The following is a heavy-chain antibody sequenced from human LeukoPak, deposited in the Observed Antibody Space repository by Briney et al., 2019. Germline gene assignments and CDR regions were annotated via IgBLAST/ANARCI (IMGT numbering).Heavy chain of an antibody. J-gene: IGHJ4*02. CDR2: IYYSGST. D-gene: IGHD6-13*01. V-gene: IGHV4-59*01. Sequence: SETLSLTCTVSGGSISSYFWSWIRQPPWEGLEWIGYIYYSGSTNYNPSLKSRVTISVDTSKNQFSLKLNSVTAADTAVYYCARAWYGSSWLVDYWGQGTLVTVSS. CDR3: ARAWYGSSWLVDY. CDR1: GGSISSYF.